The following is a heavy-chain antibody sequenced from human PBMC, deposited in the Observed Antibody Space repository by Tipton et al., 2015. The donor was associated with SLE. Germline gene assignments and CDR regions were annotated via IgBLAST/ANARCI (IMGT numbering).Heavy chain of an antibody. D-gene: IGHD1-26*01. J-gene: IGHJ4*02. CDR3: ALRSPDTWATVY. CDR1: EYIFTRFL. CDR2: INPSGASA. Sequence: QSGAEVKKPGASVKVSCKASEYIFTRFLIHWVRQAPGQGLEWMGMINPSGASASSAQRFQGRVTMTKATSTSTVYMELSGLRSDDKAVYYCALRSPDTWATVYWGQGTRVTVSS. V-gene: IGHV1-46*01.